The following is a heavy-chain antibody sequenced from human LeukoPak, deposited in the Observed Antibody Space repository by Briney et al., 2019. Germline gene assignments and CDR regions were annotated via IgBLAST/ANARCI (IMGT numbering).Heavy chain of an antibody. CDR2: IKQDESEK. D-gene: IGHD2-8*01. Sequence: GGSLRLSCAASGFIFSTYWMGWVRQAPGKGLEWVANIKQDESEKYYVDSVKGRFTISRDNAKNSLYLQMNSLRAEDTAVYYCARLTWICSNGVCYSGFDYWGQVTLVTVSS. J-gene: IGHJ4*02. V-gene: IGHV3-7*01. CDR3: ARLTWICSNGVCYSGFDY. CDR1: GFIFSTYW.